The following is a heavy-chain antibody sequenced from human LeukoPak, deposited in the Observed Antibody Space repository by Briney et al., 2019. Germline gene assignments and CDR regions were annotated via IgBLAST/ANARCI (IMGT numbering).Heavy chain of an antibody. CDR1: GFTFSSYA. V-gene: IGHV3-23*01. CDR3: AKDRIIVGATFFDY. J-gene: IGHJ4*02. D-gene: IGHD1-26*01. Sequence: GGSLRLSCAASGFTFSSYAMSWLRQAPGKGLEWVSAISGSGGSTYYADSVKGRFTISRDNSKNTLYLQMNSLRAEDTAVYYCAKDRIIVGATFFDYWGQGTLVTVSS. CDR2: ISGSGGST.